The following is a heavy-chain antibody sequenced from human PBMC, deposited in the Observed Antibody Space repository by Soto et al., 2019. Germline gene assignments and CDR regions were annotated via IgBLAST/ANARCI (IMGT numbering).Heavy chain of an antibody. CDR3: ARSKMIQLQTDYFDY. J-gene: IGHJ4*02. CDR2: IYYSGST. CDR1: GGSISSYY. V-gene: IGHV4-59*01. D-gene: IGHD5-18*01. Sequence: QVQLQESGPGLVKPSETLSLTCTVSGGSISSYYWSWIRQPPGQGLEWIGYIYYSGSTNYNPSLKSRVTISVDTSKNQFSLKLSSGTAAETAVYYCARSKMIQLQTDYFDYWGQGTLVTVSS.